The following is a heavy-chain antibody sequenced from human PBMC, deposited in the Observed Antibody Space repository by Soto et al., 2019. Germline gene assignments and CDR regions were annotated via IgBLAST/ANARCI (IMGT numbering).Heavy chain of an antibody. CDR2: IYCSGST. CDR1: GGSISSSSYY. CDR3: ARHPYYYMDV. Sequence: QLQLQESGPGLVKPSETRSLTCTVSGGSISSSSYYWGWIRQPPGKGLEWIGSIYCSGSTYYNPSLKIRVTIAVYTSTIHFSLKLSSVTAADTAVYYCARHPYYYMDVWGKGTTVTVSS. V-gene: IGHV4-39*01. J-gene: IGHJ6*03.